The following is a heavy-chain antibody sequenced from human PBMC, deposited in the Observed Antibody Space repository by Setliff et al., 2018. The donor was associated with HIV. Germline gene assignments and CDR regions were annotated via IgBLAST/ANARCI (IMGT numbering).Heavy chain of an antibody. J-gene: IGHJ3*02. Sequence: GGSLRLSCAASGFTFDDYAMHWVRQAPGKGLEWVSGVSWNGRNIGYADSVKGRFTISRDNAGNSLYLQMNSLRVEDTALYYCSLGYCSGGSCYSDPEVAFDIWGQGTMVTVSS. CDR1: GFTFDDYA. V-gene: IGHV3-9*01. CDR2: VSWNGRNI. CDR3: SLGYCSGGSCYSDPEVAFDI. D-gene: IGHD2-15*01.